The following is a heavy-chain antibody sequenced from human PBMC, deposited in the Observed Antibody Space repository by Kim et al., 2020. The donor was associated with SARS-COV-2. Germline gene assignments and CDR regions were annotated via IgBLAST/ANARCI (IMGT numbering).Heavy chain of an antibody. CDR1: GFTFSDFF. Sequence: GGSLRLSCAASGFTFSDFFMDWVRQSPGKGLECIGRSRNRANSFVTEYAASLEDRFRISRDDSQTTLFLQMTNLKTEDTAVYYCARKGYHLHNSKQDAF. CDR2: SRNRANSFVT. D-gene: IGHD1-20*01. CDR3: ARKGYHLHNSKQDAF. V-gene: IGHV3-72*01. J-gene: IGHJ3*01.